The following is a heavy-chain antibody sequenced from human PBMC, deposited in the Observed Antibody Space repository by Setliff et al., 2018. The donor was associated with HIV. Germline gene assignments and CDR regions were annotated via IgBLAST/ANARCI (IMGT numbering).Heavy chain of an antibody. D-gene: IGHD3-16*01. J-gene: IGHJ3*02. CDR3: AREIRTIEGGALDI. Sequence: ASVKVSCKTFGYSFTAYQMHWLRQAPGQGLEWMGRINRDNGGIDYAQKFQGRVTVTRDTSTSTVYMDLSRLRSEDTAVYYCAREIRTIEGGALDIWGQGTSVTVSS. CDR2: INRDNGGI. CDR1: GYSFTAYQ. V-gene: IGHV1-2*06.